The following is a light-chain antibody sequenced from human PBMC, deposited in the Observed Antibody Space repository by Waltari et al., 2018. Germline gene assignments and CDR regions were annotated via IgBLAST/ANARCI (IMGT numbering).Light chain of an antibody. Sequence: ETVLTQSPATLSLSPGERATLSGRASQSVRIYLAWYQQKPGQAPRLLIYDASNRATGIPARFSGSGSGTDFTLTISSLEPEDFAVYYCQQRSNWLFTFGPGTKVDIK. CDR1: QSVRIY. CDR2: DAS. J-gene: IGKJ3*01. V-gene: IGKV3-11*01. CDR3: QQRSNWLFT.